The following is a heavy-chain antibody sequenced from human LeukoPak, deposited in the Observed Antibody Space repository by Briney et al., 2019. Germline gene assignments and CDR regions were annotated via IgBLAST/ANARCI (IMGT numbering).Heavy chain of an antibody. CDR1: GGSISSSNW. CDR3: ARDGVGGSGMLNWFDP. J-gene: IGHJ5*02. CDR2: IYHSGST. D-gene: IGHD3-10*01. V-gene: IGHV4-4*02. Sequence: SETLSLTCAVSGGSISSSNWWSWVRQPPWKGLEWIGEIYHSGSTNYNPSLKSRVTISVDKSKNRFSLKLSSVTAADTAVYYCARDGVGGSGMLNWFDPWGQGTLVTVST.